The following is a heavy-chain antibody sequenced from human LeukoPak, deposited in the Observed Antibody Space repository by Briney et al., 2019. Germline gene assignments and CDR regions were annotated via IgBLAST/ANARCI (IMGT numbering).Heavy chain of an antibody. CDR1: GFTFNTYA. CDR3: AKVPWGYDSRDPIGY. CDR2: ISYDGSDK. J-gene: IGHJ4*02. V-gene: IGHV3-30*18. D-gene: IGHD3-22*01. Sequence: GGSLRLSCEASGFTFNTYAMHWVRQPPGKGLEWVALISYDGSDKIYTDSVKGRFTISRDNSESTLYLQMDSLRGDDAAVYYCAKVPWGYDSRDPIGYWGQGTPVTVSS.